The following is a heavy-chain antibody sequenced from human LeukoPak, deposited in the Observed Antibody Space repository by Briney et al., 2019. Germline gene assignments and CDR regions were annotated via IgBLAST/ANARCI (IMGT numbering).Heavy chain of an antibody. CDR2: IYYSGST. CDR3: ARGTRGDYVYHRGNFRRMVYYYYMDV. J-gene: IGHJ6*03. Sequence: PSETLSLTCTVSGGSISSYYWSWIRQPPGKGLEWIGYIYYSGSTNYNPSLKSRVTISVDTSKNQFSLKLSSVTAADTAVYYWARGTRGDYVYHRGNFRRMVYYYYMDVWGKGTTVTVSS. V-gene: IGHV4-59*01. CDR1: GGSISSYY. D-gene: IGHD4-17*01.